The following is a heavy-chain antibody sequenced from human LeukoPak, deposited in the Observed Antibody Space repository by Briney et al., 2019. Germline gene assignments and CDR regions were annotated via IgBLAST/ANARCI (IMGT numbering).Heavy chain of an antibody. CDR1: GGTFSSYA. V-gene: IGHV1-69*13. J-gene: IGHJ5*02. Sequence: ASEKVSCKASGGTFSSYAISWVRQALGQGLEWMGGIIPIFGTANYAQKFQGRVTITADESTSTAYMELSSLRSEDTAVYYCARASLDYVWGSYRYNWFDPWGQGTLVTVSS. D-gene: IGHD3-16*02. CDR2: IIPIFGTA. CDR3: ARASLDYVWGSYRYNWFDP.